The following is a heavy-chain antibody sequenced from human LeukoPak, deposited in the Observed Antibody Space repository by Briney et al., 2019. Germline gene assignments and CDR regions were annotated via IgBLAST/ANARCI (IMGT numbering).Heavy chain of an antibody. Sequence: ASVKVSCKASGYTFTSYGISWVRQAPGQGLEWMGCISAYNGNTNYAQKLQGRVTMTTDTSTSTAYMELRSLRSDDTAVYYCASTHGVVWWFDPWGQGTLVTVSS. D-gene: IGHD3-22*01. J-gene: IGHJ5*02. CDR3: ASTHGVVWWFDP. CDR1: GYTFTSYG. V-gene: IGHV1-18*01. CDR2: ISAYNGNT.